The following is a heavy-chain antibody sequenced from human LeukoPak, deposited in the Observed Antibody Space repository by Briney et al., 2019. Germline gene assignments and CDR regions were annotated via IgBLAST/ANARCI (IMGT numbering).Heavy chain of an antibody. CDR2: IIPILGIA. V-gene: IGHV1-69*04. CDR3: ARGYCSGGSCTDAFDI. D-gene: IGHD2-15*01. J-gene: IGHJ3*02. CDR1: GYTFTGYY. Sequence: SVKVSCKASGYTFTGYYTHWVRQAPGQGLEWMGRIIPILGIANYAQKFQGRVTITADKSTSTAYMELSSLRSEDTAVYYCARGYCSGGSCTDAFDIWGQGTMVTVSS.